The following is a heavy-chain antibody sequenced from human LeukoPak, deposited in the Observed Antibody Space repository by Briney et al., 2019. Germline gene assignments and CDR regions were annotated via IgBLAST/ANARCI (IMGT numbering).Heavy chain of an antibody. Sequence: GASVKVSCKASGYTFTGYYMHWVRQAPGQGLEWMGWISAYNGNTNYAQKLQGRVTMTTDTSTSTAYMELRSLRSDDTAVYYCARADFWSGYIEYYFDYWGQGTLVTVSS. CDR2: ISAYNGNT. CDR1: GYTFTGYY. V-gene: IGHV1-18*04. J-gene: IGHJ4*02. CDR3: ARADFWSGYIEYYFDY. D-gene: IGHD3-3*01.